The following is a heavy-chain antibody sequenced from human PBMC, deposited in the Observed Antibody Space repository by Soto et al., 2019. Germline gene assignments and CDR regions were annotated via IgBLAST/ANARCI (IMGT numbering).Heavy chain of an antibody. D-gene: IGHD3-22*01. Sequence: QVHLLLQSGAEVKKPGSSVKVSCKASGGTPSNSAISWVRQAPGQGLEWMGGIIPVFGLVKYAQNFQGRVTITADESTNTAYVELSSLRPEDTAVYYCAGCRIFVVGRRAYYGMDVWGQGTTVTVSS. CDR2: IIPVFGLV. CDR3: AGCRIFVVGRRAYYGMDV. V-gene: IGHV1-69*01. J-gene: IGHJ6*02. CDR1: GGTPSNSA.